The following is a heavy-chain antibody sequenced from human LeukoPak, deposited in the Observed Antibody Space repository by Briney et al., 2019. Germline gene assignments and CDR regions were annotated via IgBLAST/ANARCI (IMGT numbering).Heavy chain of an antibody. CDR3: ARGQHDSSGYCPFDD. J-gene: IGHJ4*02. CDR2: IYYSGST. CDR1: GGSISSHY. D-gene: IGHD3-22*01. V-gene: IGHV4-59*11. Sequence: SETLSLTCTVSGGSISSHYWSWIRQPPGKGLEWIGHIYYSGSTNYNPSLRSRVTISVDTTKNQVSLKLSSVTAADTAVYYCARGQHDSSGYCPFDDWGQGTLVTVSP.